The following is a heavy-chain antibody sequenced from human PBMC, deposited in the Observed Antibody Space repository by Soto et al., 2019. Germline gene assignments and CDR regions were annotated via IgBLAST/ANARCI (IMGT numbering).Heavy chain of an antibody. CDR3: AKDREGRYFDWLLVW. J-gene: IGHJ4*02. CDR1: GFTFSSYA. CDR2: ISGSGGST. Sequence: PGGSLRLSCAASGFTFSSYAVGWVRQAPGKGLEWVSAISGSGGSTYYADSVKGRFTISRDNSKNTLYLQMNSLRAEDTAVYYCAKDREGRYFDWLLVWWGQGTLVTVSS. V-gene: IGHV3-23*01. D-gene: IGHD3-9*01.